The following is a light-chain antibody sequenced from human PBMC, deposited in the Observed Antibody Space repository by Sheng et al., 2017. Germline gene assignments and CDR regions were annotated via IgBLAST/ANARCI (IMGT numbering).Light chain of an antibody. CDR1: QSVSSNS. V-gene: IGKV3-20*01. J-gene: IGKJ1*01. Sequence: EIVLTQSPGTLSLSPGEGATLSCRASQSVSSNSLAWYQQRPGQAPRLLIYGASRRATGIPDRFSGSGSGTDFTLTISSLEPEDSALYYCQQYVTSRTFGQGTEGGN. CDR2: GAS. CDR3: QQYVTSRT.